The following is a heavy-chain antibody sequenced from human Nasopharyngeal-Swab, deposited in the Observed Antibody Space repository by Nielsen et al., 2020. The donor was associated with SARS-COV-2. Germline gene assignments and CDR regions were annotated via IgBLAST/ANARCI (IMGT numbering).Heavy chain of an antibody. Sequence: SETLSLTCTVPGGSISSYYWSWIRQPPGKGLEGIGYIYYSGSTNYNPSLKSRVTISVDTSKNQFSLKLSSVTAADTAVYYCARSEWIQLWSTGRRGMDVWGQGTTVTVSS. V-gene: IGHV4-59*13. CDR3: ARSEWIQLWSTGRRGMDV. CDR1: GGSISSYY. D-gene: IGHD5-18*01. J-gene: IGHJ6*02. CDR2: IYYSGST.